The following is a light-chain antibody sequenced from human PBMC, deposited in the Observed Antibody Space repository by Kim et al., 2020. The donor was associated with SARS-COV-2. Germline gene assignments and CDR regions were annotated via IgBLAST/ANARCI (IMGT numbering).Light chain of an antibody. V-gene: IGKV3-11*01. CDR2: DAA. J-gene: IGKJ2*01. CDR1: QSVSSY. Sequence: SWAPGERATLACRASQSVSSYLAWYQQKPGQAPRLLIYDAANRATGIPARFSGSGSGTDFTLTISSLEPEDFAVYYCQQRSNWPGTFGQGTKLEI. CDR3: QQRSNWPGT.